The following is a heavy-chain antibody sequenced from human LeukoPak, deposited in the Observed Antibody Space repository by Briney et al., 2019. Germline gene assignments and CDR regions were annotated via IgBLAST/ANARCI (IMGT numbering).Heavy chain of an antibody. CDR3: ARSTVSNWYFDL. J-gene: IGHJ2*01. V-gene: IGHV3-23*01. D-gene: IGHD1-1*01. CDR1: GFTFSSYA. CDR2: ISGSSSST. Sequence: GGSLRLSCAASGFTFSSYAMSWVRQAPGKGLEWVSAISGSSSSTYYADSVKGRFTISRDNSKNTLYLQMNSLRAEDTAVYYCARSTVSNWYFDLWGRGTLVTVSS.